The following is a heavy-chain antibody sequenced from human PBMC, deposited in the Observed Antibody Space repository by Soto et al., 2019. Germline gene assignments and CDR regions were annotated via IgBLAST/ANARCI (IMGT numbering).Heavy chain of an antibody. CDR2: IIPIFDTA. CDR3: ASPTREWLPPARDYYYGMDV. CDR1: GGTFSSYA. J-gene: IGHJ6*02. D-gene: IGHD3-3*01. V-gene: IGHV1-69*06. Sequence: QVQLVQSGAEVKKPGSSVKVSCKASGGTFSSYAISWVRQAPGQGLEWMGGIIPIFDTANYAQKFQGRVTITADKSTSTAYMELSSLRSEDTAVYYCASPTREWLPPARDYYYGMDVWDQGTTVTVSS.